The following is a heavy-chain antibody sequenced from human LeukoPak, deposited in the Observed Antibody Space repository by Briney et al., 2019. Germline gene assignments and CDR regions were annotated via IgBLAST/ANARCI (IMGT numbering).Heavy chain of an antibody. CDR3: ARSLIAAAGTNDFDY. V-gene: IGHV4-59*08. J-gene: IGHJ4*02. CDR1: GGSISGYH. CDR2: IYHSGST. Sequence: PSETLSLTCTVSGGSISGYHWHWIRQPPGKGLEWIGYIYHSGSTNYNASLKSRVIMSVDTSKNQFSLKLSSVTAADTAVYYCARSLIAAAGTNDFDYWGQGTLVTVSS. D-gene: IGHD6-13*01.